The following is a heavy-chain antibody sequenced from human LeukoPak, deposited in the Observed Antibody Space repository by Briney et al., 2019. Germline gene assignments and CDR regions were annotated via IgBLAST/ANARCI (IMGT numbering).Heavy chain of an antibody. CDR1: GGSISSSSYY. V-gene: IGHV4-39*01. Sequence: PSETLSLTCTVSGGSISSSSYYWGWIRQPPGKGLGWIGSIYYSGSTYYNPSLKSRVTISVDTSKNQFSLKLSSVTAADTAVYYCARHHPDYGDFLGPFQYWGQGTVVTISS. CDR2: IYYSGST. D-gene: IGHD4-17*01. J-gene: IGHJ4*02. CDR3: ARHHPDYGDFLGPFQY.